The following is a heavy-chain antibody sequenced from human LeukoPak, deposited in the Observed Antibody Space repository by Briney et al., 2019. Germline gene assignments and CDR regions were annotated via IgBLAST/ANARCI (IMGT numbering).Heavy chain of an antibody. CDR1: GFTFSSYG. CDR2: ISYDGSNK. D-gene: IGHD3-9*01. CDR3: ASYDILTGLRIGAFDI. Sequence: PGGSLRLSCAASGFTFSSYGMHWVRQAPGKGLEWVAVISYDGSNKYYADSVKGRFTISRDNSKNTLYLQMNSLRAEDTAVYYCASYDILTGLRIGAFDIWGQGTMVTVSS. J-gene: IGHJ3*02. V-gene: IGHV3-30*03.